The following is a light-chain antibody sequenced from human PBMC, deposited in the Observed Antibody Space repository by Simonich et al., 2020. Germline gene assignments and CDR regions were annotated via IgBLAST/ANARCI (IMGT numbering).Light chain of an antibody. Sequence: DIVMTQSPDSLAVSLGDRATINCKSSQRVLYSSNNKKYLAWYQQKPGQPPKLLIYWASTRESGVPDRLSGSGSGTDFTLTISSLQAEDVAVYYCQQYYSTPYTFGQGTKLEIK. CDR2: WAS. V-gene: IGKV4-1*01. CDR3: QQYYSTPYT. J-gene: IGKJ2*01. CDR1: QRVLYSSNNKKY.